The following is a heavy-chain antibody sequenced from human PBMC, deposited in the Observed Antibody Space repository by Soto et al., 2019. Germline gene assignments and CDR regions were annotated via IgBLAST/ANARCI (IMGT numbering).Heavy chain of an antibody. V-gene: IGHV1-69*13. CDR1: GGTFNSFG. D-gene: IGHD7-27*01. J-gene: IGHJ4*02. CDR3: AIEVWGRGGHYLDS. CDR2: IIPAFGTT. Sequence: SVKVSCKSFGGTFNSFGINWVRQAPGQGPEYMGGIIPAFGTTNFAQRFRDRVTLVADGSSTTSYMELSSLTSDDTATYYCAIEVWGRGGHYLDSWGQGTLVTVSS.